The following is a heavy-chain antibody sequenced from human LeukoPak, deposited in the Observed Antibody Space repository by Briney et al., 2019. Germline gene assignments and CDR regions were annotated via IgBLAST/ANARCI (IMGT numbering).Heavy chain of an antibody. Sequence: HTGGSLRLSCAASGFTFSTYGMSWVRQAPGKGLEWVANIKKDGSEKYYMDSVKGRFTISRDNAENSLYLQMNSLRAEDTAVYYCAREGVHCSGRSCLKAYWGQGTQVTVSS. CDR2: IKKDGSEK. CDR3: AREGVHCSGRSCLKAY. J-gene: IGHJ4*02. D-gene: IGHD2-15*01. CDR1: GFTFSTYG. V-gene: IGHV3-7*03.